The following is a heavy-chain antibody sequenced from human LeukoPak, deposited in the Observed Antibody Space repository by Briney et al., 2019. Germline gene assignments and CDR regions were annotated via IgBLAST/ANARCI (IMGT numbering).Heavy chain of an antibody. CDR1: GFTFSSYA. CDR2: IKQDGSQI. CDR3: ARIGYSSSSFDY. V-gene: IGHV3-7*01. Sequence: PGGSLRLSCAASGFTFSSYAMSWVRQAPGKGLEWVANIKQDGSQIYFVDSMKGRFTISRDNGKNSLYLQMNSLRAEDTAVYHCARIGYSSSSFDYWGQGTLVTVSS. D-gene: IGHD6-19*01. J-gene: IGHJ4*02.